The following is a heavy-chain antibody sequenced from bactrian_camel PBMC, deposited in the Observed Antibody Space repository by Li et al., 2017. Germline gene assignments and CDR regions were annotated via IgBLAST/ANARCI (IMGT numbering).Heavy chain of an antibody. V-gene: IGHV3-2*01. CDR3: AAVSGY. Sequence: LVESGGGLVQPGGSLRLSCAASGFTFGDFYMSWVRLAPGKGLEWVSNLYTDGITHYADSVKGRFTISKDIAKSTLYLEMKSLKPEDTAVYFCAAVSGYWGQGTQVTVS. CDR1: GFTFGDFY. CDR2: LYTDGIT. J-gene: IGHJ6*01.